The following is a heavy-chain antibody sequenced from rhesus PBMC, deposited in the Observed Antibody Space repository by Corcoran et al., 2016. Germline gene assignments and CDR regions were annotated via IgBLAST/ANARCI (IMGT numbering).Heavy chain of an antibody. CDR2: INGNSGST. CDR1: GASISSYW. D-gene: IGHD3-28*01. V-gene: IGHV4-80*01. CDR3: ARGPIVVIKYGLDS. J-gene: IGHJ6*01. Sequence: QVQLQESGPGLVKPSETLSLTCAVSGASISSYWWSWSRQPPGKGLEWIGEINGNSGSTYYNPSLKSRVTISKDAAKNQFSLKLSSVTAADTAVYYCARGPIVVIKYGLDSWGQGVVVTVSS.